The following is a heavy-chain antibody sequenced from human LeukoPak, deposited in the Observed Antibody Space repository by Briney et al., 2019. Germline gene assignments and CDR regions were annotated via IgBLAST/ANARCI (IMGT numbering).Heavy chain of an antibody. J-gene: IGHJ3*02. CDR2: INLSGTYV. D-gene: IGHD2-8*01. V-gene: IGHV3-21*01. Sequence: RGSLRLSRAASGFTFSSYNMICVRQAPGKGLGWGSSINLSGTYVYYAESVRGRFTISRDNAMNSLYLQMNSLRAEDTAVYYCARDENMLSGAFDIWGQGTMVTVSS. CDR3: ARDENMLSGAFDI. CDR1: GFTFSSYN.